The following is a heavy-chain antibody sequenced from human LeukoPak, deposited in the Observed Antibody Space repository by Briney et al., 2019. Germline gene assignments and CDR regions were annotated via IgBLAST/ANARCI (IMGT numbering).Heavy chain of an antibody. CDR1: GFTFSSYA. CDR2: ISGSGGST. V-gene: IGHV3-23*01. CDR3: AKDSDLAIWFGELLPFDY. D-gene: IGHD3-10*01. J-gene: IGHJ4*02. Sequence: GGSLRLSCAASGFTFSSYAMSWVRQAPGKGLEWVSAISGSGGSTYYAASVKGRFTISRDNSKNTLYLQMNSLRAEDTAVYYCAKDSDLAIWFGELLPFDYWGQGTLVTVSS.